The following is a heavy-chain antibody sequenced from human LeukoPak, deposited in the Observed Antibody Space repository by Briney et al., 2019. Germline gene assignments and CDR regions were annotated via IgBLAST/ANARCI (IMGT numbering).Heavy chain of an antibody. J-gene: IGHJ4*02. D-gene: IGHD6-19*01. CDR2: ISSSSSYI. CDR1: GFTFSSYS. Sequence: GGSLRLSCAASGFTFSSYSMNWVRQAPGKGLEWVSSISSSSSYIYYADSVKGRFTISRDNAKNSLYLQMNSLRAEDTAVYYCARGHNSGWRNFDYWGQGTLVTVSS. CDR3: ARGHNSGWRNFDY. V-gene: IGHV3-21*01.